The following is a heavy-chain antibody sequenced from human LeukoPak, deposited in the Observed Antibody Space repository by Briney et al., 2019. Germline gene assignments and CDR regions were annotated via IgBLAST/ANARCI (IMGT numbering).Heavy chain of an antibody. D-gene: IGHD1-26*01. J-gene: IGHJ3*02. CDR3: ARSWEHQPDVAFDI. Sequence: QTGGSLRLSCAASGSTVSSNYMSWVRQAPGKGLEWVSVIYSGGSTYYADSVKGRFTISRDNSKNTLYLQMNSLRAEDTAVYYCARSWEHQPDVAFDIWSQGTMVTVSS. CDR1: GSTVSSNY. V-gene: IGHV3-66*01. CDR2: IYSGGST.